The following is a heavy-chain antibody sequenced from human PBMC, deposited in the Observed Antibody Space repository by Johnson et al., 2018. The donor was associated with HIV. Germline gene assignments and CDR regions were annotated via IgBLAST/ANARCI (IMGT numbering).Heavy chain of an antibody. CDR2: ISYDGSNK. CDR3: AKDRTS. V-gene: IGHV3-30*04. Sequence: QVQLVESGGGVVQPGRSLRLSCAASGFTFSSYAMHWVRQAPGKGLEWVAVISYDGSNKYYADSVKGLFTIFRDNSENTLYLQMNSLRAEDTAVYFCAKDRTSWGQGTMVTVSS. J-gene: IGHJ3*01. CDR1: GFTFSSYA.